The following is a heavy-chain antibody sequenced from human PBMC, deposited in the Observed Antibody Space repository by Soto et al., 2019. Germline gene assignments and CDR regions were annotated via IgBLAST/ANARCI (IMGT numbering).Heavy chain of an antibody. J-gene: IGHJ3*02. CDR2: INPATGAA. Sequence: QLHLVQSGAVVKKPGASVTVSCSASGYPVTAYYMHWVRQAPGRGLEWMGGINPATGAAKYTQTFQGRGTMARETSTSTVFMELGGLTSEDTAVFYWARGGGVGVAGSAAFDMWGQGTLVTVSS. D-gene: IGHD3-3*01. CDR1: GYPVTAYY. V-gene: IGHV1-2*02. CDR3: ARGGGVGVAGSAAFDM.